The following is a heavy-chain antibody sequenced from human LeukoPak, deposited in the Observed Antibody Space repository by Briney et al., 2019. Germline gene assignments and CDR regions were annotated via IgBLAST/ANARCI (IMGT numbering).Heavy chain of an antibody. D-gene: IGHD2-15*01. V-gene: IGHV4-59*01. CDR3: ARIHRYCSGGACYVLDN. J-gene: IGHJ4*02. Sequence: PSQTLSLTCTVSGGSISSYYWSWIRQPPGKGLEWMGNTYYSGSTNYNPSFKSRITISVDTSRNQFSLQLSSVTAADTAVYYCARIHRYCSGGACYVLDNWGQGTLVAVSS. CDR2: TYYSGST. CDR1: GGSISSYY.